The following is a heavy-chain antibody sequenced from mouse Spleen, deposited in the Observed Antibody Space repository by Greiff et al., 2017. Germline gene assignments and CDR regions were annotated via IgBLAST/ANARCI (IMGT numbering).Heavy chain of an antibody. CDR2: INPSSGYT. V-gene: IGHV1-7*01. CDR1: GYTFTSYW. D-gene: IGHD1-1*01. CDR3: ARRYYGSSYAVDY. J-gene: IGHJ4*01. Sequence: QVQLQQSGAELAKPGASVKLSCKASGYTFTSYWMHWVKQRPGQGLEWIGYINPSSGYTKYNQKFKDKATLTADKSSSTAYMQLSSLTYEDSAVYYCARRYYGSSYAVDYWGQGTSVNVSS.